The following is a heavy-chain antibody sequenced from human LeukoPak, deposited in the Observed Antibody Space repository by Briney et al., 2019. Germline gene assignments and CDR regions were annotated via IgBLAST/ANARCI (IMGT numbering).Heavy chain of an antibody. V-gene: IGHV4-59*01. CDR3: ARDAGDPGAFDI. Sequence: SETLSLTCTVSGGSISSYYWSWIRQPPGKGLEWIGYIYYSGSTNYNPSLKSRVTISVDTSKNQFSLKLSSVTAADTAVYYCARDAGDPGAFDIWGQGTMVTVSS. J-gene: IGHJ3*02. CDR2: IYYSGST. CDR1: GGSISSYY. D-gene: IGHD3-10*01.